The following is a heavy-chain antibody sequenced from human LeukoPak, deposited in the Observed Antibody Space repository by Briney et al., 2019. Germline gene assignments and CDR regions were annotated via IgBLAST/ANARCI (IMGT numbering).Heavy chain of an antibody. CDR2: FNPNSGGGP. D-gene: IGHD3-10*01. V-gene: IGHV1-2*02. Sequence: ASVKVSCKASGYTFSDYYIYWVRQAPGQGLEWMGWFNPNSGGGPKYAEKFQGRVTMTSDTSSTTAYMELSSLRSDDTAVYYCARDYYGSGSCSGWGQGTLVTVSS. CDR3: ARDYYGSGSCSG. CDR1: GYTFSDYY. J-gene: IGHJ4*02.